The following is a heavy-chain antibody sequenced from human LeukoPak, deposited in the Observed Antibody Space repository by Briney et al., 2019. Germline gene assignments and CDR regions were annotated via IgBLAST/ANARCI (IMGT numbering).Heavy chain of an antibody. D-gene: IGHD6-6*01. CDR1: GFTFSSYG. V-gene: IGHV3-30*03. Sequence: GTSLRLSCAASGFTFSSYGMHWVRQAPGKGPEWVAVISGDGSLKYYPDSVKGRFTISRDNAKNTLYLQMNSLRAEDTAVYYCARSEYSFDYWGQGILVTVSS. CDR3: ARSEYSFDY. J-gene: IGHJ4*02. CDR2: ISGDGSLK.